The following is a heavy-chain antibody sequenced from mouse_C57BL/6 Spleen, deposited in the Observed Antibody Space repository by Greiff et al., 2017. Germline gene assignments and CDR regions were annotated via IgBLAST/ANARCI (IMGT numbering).Heavy chain of an antibody. CDR1: GYSITSGYY. CDR2: ISYDGSN. V-gene: IGHV3-6*01. CDR3: ARVHWYFDV. Sequence: EVKLMESGPGLVKPSQSLSLTCSVTGYSITSGYYWNWIRQFPGNKLEWMGYISYDGSNNYNPSLKNRISITRDTSKNQFFLKLNSVTTEDTATYYCARVHWYFDVWGTGTTVTVSS. J-gene: IGHJ1*03.